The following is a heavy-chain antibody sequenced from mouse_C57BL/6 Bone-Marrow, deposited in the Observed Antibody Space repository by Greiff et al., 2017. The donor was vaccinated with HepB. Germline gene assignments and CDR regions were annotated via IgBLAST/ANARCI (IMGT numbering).Heavy chain of an antibody. V-gene: IGHV1-15*01. CDR3: TITTVAFDY. Sequence: QVQLKQSGAELVRPGASVTLSCKASGYTFTDYEMHWVKQTPVHGLEWIGAIDPETGGTAYNQKFKGKAILTADKSSSTAYMELRSLTSGDSAVYYCTITTVAFDYWGQGTTLTVSS. J-gene: IGHJ2*01. D-gene: IGHD1-1*01. CDR2: IDPETGGT. CDR1: GYTFTDYE.